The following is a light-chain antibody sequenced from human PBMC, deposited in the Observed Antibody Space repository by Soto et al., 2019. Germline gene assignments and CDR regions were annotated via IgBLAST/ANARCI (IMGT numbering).Light chain of an antibody. CDR3: QQFDELPLT. CDR1: HDIKKY. J-gene: IGKJ4*01. CDR2: DVS. V-gene: IGKV1-33*01. Sequence: DIQMTQSPSSLSASVGDRVTITCQASHDIKKYLNWYQQKAHKVPKLLIHDVSTLATGVPSRFTGSGSGTDFTLTINSLQPEDVATYYCQQFDELPLTFGGGTKV.